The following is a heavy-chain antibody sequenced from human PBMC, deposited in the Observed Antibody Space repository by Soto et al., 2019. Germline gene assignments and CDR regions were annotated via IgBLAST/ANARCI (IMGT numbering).Heavy chain of an antibody. CDR3: ARAESSSWSQGGYYYYGMDV. V-gene: IGHV1-69*01. CDR1: GGTFSSYA. Sequence: QVQLVQSGAEVKKPGSSVKVSCKASGGTFSSYAISWVRQAPGQGLEWMGGIIPIFGTANYAQKFQGRVTITADESTSTAYMELSSLRSEDTAVYYCARAESSSWSQGGYYYYGMDVWGQGTTVTVSS. CDR2: IIPIFGTA. J-gene: IGHJ6*02. D-gene: IGHD6-13*01.